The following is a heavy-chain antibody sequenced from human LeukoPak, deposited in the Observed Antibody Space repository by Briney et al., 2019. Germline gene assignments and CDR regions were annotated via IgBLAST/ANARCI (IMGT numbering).Heavy chain of an antibody. CDR3: ATPPTLTAMVTLDY. D-gene: IGHD5-18*01. V-gene: IGHV1-24*01. J-gene: IGHJ4*02. CDR1: GYTLTELS. CDR2: FDPEDGET. Sequence: ASVKVSCEVSGYTLTELSMHWVRQAPGKGLEWMGGFDPEDGETIYAQNFQGRVTMTEDTSTDTDYMALSGLRSEDTAVYYCATPPTLTAMVTLDYWGQGTLVTVSS.